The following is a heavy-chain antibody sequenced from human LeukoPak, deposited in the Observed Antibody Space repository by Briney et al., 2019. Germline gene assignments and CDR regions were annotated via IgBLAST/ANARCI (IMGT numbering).Heavy chain of an antibody. CDR2: ISSNGGST. Sequence: GGSLRLSCSPSGFLHSSYAMHWVRQAPGKGLEYVSAISSNGGSTYHADSVKGRFPISRDNSKDTLLLQIRSLKTEDTAVDFCVKGPCSGGGCFLDYWGQGTLVTVSS. J-gene: IGHJ4*02. CDR3: VKGPCSGGGCFLDY. V-gene: IGHV3-64D*06. CDR1: GFLHSSYA. D-gene: IGHD2-15*01.